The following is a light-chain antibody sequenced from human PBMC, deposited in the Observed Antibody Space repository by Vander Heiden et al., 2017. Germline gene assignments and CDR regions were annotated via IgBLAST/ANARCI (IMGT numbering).Light chain of an antibody. V-gene: IGKV1-5*03. Sequence: DIQMTQSPSTLSASVGDRVTITCRASQSISSWLAWYQQKPGKAPKLLIYKASSLESGVPSRFSGSGSGPEFTLTISSLQPDDFATYYCQQENSYSHTFGQGTKLEIK. CDR3: QQENSYSHT. CDR2: KAS. J-gene: IGKJ2*01. CDR1: QSISSW.